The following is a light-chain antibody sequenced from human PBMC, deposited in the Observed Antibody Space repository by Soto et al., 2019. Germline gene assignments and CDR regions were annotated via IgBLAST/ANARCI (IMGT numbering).Light chain of an antibody. CDR3: QQYHTWPIT. J-gene: IGKJ4*01. CDR2: GAS. Sequence: EIVMTQSPATLSVAPGERVTLSCRASQGVSRKLAWYQHKSGQAPRLLISGASTGATGIPARFSGSGSGTEFTLTISSLQSEDCAIDYFQQYHTWPITFGGGTKVEIK. CDR1: QGVSRK. V-gene: IGKV3-15*01.